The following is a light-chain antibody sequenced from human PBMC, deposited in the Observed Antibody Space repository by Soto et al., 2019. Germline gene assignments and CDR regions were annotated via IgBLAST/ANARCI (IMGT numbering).Light chain of an antibody. CDR2: DTR. J-gene: IGLJ2*01. CDR1: TGAVTSGHY. V-gene: IGLV7-46*01. Sequence: QAVVTQEPSLTVSPGGTVTLTCGSSTGAVTSGHYPYWFQQKPGQAPRTLIYDTRNKHSWTPARFSGSLLGGKAALTLSGALPEDEAEYYCLLFYGDAVVFGGGTKVTVL. CDR3: LLFYGDAVV.